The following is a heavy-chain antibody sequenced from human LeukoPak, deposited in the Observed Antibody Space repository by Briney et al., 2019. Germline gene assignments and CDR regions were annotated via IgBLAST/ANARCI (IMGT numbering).Heavy chain of an antibody. J-gene: IGHJ6*02. CDR3: ARHVGSSSWSGIYYYYYYGMDV. CDR1: GGSISSYY. CDR2: IYYSGST. V-gene: IGHV4-59*08. Sequence: PSETLSLTCTVSGGSISSYYLRWIRQPPGKGLEWIGYIYYSGSTNYNPSLKSRVTISVDTSKNQFSLKLSSVTAADTAVYYCARHVGSSSWSGIYYYYYYGMDVWGQGTTVTVSS. D-gene: IGHD6-13*01.